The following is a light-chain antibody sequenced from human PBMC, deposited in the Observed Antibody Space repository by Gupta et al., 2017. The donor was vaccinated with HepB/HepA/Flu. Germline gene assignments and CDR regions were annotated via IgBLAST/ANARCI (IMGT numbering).Light chain of an antibody. V-gene: IGKV3-20*01. CDR1: QSVSSNF. Sequence: EIVLTQSPGTLSLSPGERATLSCRASQSVSSNFLTWYQQKPGQAPRLLIYGASSRATGIPDRFSGSGSGTDFTLAISRLEPEDLAVYYCHQYGNSTWTFGQGTKVEIK. CDR3: HQYGNSTWT. CDR2: GAS. J-gene: IGKJ1*01.